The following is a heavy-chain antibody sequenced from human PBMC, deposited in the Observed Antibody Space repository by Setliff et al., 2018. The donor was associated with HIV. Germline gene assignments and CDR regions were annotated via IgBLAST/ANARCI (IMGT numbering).Heavy chain of an antibody. CDR2: IDSSGTT. CDR1: GGSFGVYR. J-gene: IGHJ1*01. V-gene: IGHV4-4*07. CDR3: ARESPSMSLDA. D-gene: IGHD3-10*02. Sequence: SETLSLTCTISGGSFGVYRWSWIRQSAGRGLEWIGRIDSSGTTDYKPSLKSRVAMSLDTSKNQFSLRLNSVTAADTAVYYCARESPSMSLDAWGQGTLVTVSS.